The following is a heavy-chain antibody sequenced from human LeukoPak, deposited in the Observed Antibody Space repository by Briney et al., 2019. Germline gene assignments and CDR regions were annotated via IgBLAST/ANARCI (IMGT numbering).Heavy chain of an antibody. CDR2: IGTYKGNT. Sequence: ASVKVSCKTSGYTFTSDGISWVRQAPGQGLEWMGWIGTYKGNTNYAQMFQGRVTMTTDTSTSTAYMELKNLRSNDTAVYYCARTPGMVVVKTFYCMDVWGQGTTVTVSS. D-gene: IGHD3-22*01. CDR3: ARTPGMVVVKTFYCMDV. V-gene: IGHV1-18*01. CDR1: GYTFTSDG. J-gene: IGHJ6*02.